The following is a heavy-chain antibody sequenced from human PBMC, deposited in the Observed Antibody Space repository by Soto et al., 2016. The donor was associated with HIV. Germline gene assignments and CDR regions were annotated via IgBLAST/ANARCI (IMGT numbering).Heavy chain of an antibody. Sequence: EVQLVESGGGVVRPGGSLRLSCAASGFTFDDYGMSWVRQAPGKGLEWVSGINWNGGSTTYADSVKGRFTISRDNAENFLYLQMNSLRAEDTALYYCARDRGYYYGSGSSKAVYYYGMDVWGQGDHGHRLL. V-gene: IGHV3-20*04. J-gene: IGHJ6*02. CDR2: INWNGGST. CDR1: GFTFDDYG. CDR3: ARDRGYYYGSGSSKAVYYYGMDV. D-gene: IGHD3-10*01.